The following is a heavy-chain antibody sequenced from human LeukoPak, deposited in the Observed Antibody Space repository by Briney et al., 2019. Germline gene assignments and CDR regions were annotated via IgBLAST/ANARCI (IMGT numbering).Heavy chain of an antibody. CDR2: IRSKAYGGTT. CDR3: TRELGYCTNGVCYRAYYFDY. V-gene: IGHV3-49*04. J-gene: IGHJ4*02. Sequence: GRSLRLSCTASGFTFGDYAMSWARQAPGKGLEWVSFIRSKAYGGTTEYAASVKGRFTISRDDSKSIAFLQMNSLKTEDTAVYYCTRELGYCTNGVCYRAYYFDYWGQGTLVTVSS. D-gene: IGHD2-8*01. CDR1: GFTFGDYA.